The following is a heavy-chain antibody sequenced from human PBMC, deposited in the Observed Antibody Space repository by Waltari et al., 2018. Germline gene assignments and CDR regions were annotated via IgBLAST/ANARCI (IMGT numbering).Heavy chain of an antibody. Sequence: EVHLLESGRGFVQPGGYMDLSCSGADFRVSGSWMTLVRQPPGKGLEWVAEINPDGSGEYYVDSVNGRFTISRDNTKNSLYLQMNSLRPDDTAVYFCARDPAFGAFDFWGQGTVVTVSS. J-gene: IGHJ3*01. V-gene: IGHV3-7*01. CDR1: DFRVSGSW. CDR3: ARDPAFGAFDF. CDR2: INPDGSGE. D-gene: IGHD3-10*01.